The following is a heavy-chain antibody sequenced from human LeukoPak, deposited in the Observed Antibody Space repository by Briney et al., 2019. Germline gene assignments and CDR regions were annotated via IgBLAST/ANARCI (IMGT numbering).Heavy chain of an antibody. D-gene: IGHD1-14*01. CDR2: IYYSGST. J-gene: IGHJ4*02. Sequence: PSETLSLTCTVSGGSISSSSYYWGWIRQPPGKGLEWIGSIYYSGSTYYNPSLKSRVTISVDTSKNQFSLKLSSVTAADTAVYYCARGYPTTGPTFGYWGQGTLVTVSS. CDR1: GGSISSSSYY. CDR3: ARGYPTTGPTFGY. V-gene: IGHV4-39*01.